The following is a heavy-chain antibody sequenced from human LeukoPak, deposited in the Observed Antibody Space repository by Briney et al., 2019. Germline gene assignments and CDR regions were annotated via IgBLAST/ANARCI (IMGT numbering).Heavy chain of an antibody. D-gene: IGHD3-10*01. CDR2: IYYSGST. J-gene: IGHJ5*02. CDR1: GVSISSSNSY. Sequence: SETLSLTCTVSGVSISSSNSYWGWIRQPPGKGLEWIGSIYYSGSTYYNPSLKSRVTISVDTSKNQFSLKLSSVTAADTAVYYCASPLLWFGELFAWGQGTLVTVSS. V-gene: IGHV4-39*01. CDR3: ASPLLWFGELFA.